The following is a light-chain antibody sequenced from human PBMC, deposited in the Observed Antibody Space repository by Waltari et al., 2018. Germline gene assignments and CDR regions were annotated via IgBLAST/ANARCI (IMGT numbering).Light chain of an antibody. Sequence: DIVMTQSPDSLAVSLGERATIHRTSSQRVLYSPTNKNYLAWYQQKPGQSPKLLIFWASTRQSGVPDRFSGSGSGTEFTLTISSLQADDVAVYYCQQYYSTPPLTFGGGTKVEIK. CDR3: QQYYSTPPLT. CDR1: QRVLYSPTNKNY. V-gene: IGKV4-1*01. J-gene: IGKJ4*01. CDR2: WAS.